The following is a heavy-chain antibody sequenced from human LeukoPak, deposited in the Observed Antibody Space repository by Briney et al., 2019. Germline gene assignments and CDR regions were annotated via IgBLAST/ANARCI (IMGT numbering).Heavy chain of an antibody. CDR2: IKYDGNEK. V-gene: IGHV3-7*01. J-gene: IGHJ4*02. D-gene: IGHD7-27*01. Sequence: GGSLRLSCAASGFIFSTYWMTWVRQAPGKGLEWVATIKYDGNEKYYVDSVRGRFTISRDNAKDSLYLQMNSLTAEDTAVFYCVRESFSRGDFNWGQGTLVSVSS. CDR1: GFIFSTYW. CDR3: VRESFSRGDFN.